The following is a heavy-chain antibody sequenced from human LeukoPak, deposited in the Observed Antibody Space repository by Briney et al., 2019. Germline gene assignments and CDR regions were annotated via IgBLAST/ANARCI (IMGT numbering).Heavy chain of an antibody. Sequence: SVKVSCKGAGGTFTSYAISWGGQAPGQGLEWRGGIIPIFGTGNYEQKFQGRVTITADESTTTAYMELSSLRSEDTAVYYCASRYYDFWSGPYYYYYYMDVWGKGTTVTVSS. V-gene: IGHV1-69*01. CDR3: ASRYYDFWSGPYYYYYYMDV. D-gene: IGHD3-3*01. CDR2: IIPIFGTG. CDR1: GGTFTSYA. J-gene: IGHJ6*03.